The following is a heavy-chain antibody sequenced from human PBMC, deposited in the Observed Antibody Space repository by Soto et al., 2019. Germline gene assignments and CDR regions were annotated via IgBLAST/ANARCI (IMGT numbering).Heavy chain of an antibody. CDR1: GFIFTNYA. D-gene: IGHD5-12*01. CDR3: VGEGRGSFDF. Sequence: GGSLRLSCAASGFIFTNYAMNWVRRAPGKGLEWVSVIGGRGNSAYYADSVQGRFTISRDNSKNTLSLQMSSLTADVTAIYYCVGEGRGSFDFWGRGTMVT. CDR2: IGGRGNSA. V-gene: IGHV3-23*01. J-gene: IGHJ3*01.